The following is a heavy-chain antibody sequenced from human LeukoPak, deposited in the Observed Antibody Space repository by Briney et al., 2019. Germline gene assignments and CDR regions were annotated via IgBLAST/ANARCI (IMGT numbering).Heavy chain of an antibody. CDR3: ASSRYDSSGYYGIIGY. CDR1: GFTFSRYS. V-gene: IGHV3-21*01. CDR2: ITSSSIYK. Sequence: GGSLRLSCAASGFTFSRYSMNWVRQAPGKGLEWVSSITSSSIYKYYADSVKGRFTISRDNAKKSLYLQMNSLRAEDTAVYYCASSRYDSSGYYGIIGYWGQGTLVTVSS. D-gene: IGHD3-22*01. J-gene: IGHJ4*02.